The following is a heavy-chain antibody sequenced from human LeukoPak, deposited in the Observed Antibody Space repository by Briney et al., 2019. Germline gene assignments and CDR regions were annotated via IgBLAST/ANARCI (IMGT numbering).Heavy chain of an antibody. D-gene: IGHD3-16*01. J-gene: IGHJ4*02. CDR2: IDSGGGT. CDR1: GFTFSNYA. V-gene: IGHV3-23*01. CDR3: AKGPQGD. Sequence: GGSLSLSCAASGFTFSNYAMNWVRQAPGKGLEWVSAIDSGGGTYYADSVKGRFTISGDNSKNTLYLQMNSLRAEDTAVYYCAKGPQGDWGQGTLVTVSS.